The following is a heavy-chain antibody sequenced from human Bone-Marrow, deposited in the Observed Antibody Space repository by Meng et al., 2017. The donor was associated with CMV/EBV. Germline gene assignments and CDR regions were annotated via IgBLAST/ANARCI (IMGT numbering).Heavy chain of an antibody. Sequence: GGSLRLSCAASGFTFSSYEMNWVRQAPGKGLEWVANIKQDGSEKYYVDSVKGRFTISRDNAKNSLYLQMNSLRAEDTAVYYCARQKGAYDSSGYYYPYDAFDIWGQGTMVTVSS. D-gene: IGHD3-22*01. CDR1: GFTFSSYE. CDR3: ARQKGAYDSSGYYYPYDAFDI. V-gene: IGHV3-7*01. J-gene: IGHJ3*02. CDR2: IKQDGSEK.